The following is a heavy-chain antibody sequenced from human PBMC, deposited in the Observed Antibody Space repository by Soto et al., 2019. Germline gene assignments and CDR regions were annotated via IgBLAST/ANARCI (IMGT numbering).Heavy chain of an antibody. V-gene: IGHV4-31*03. D-gene: IGHD3-22*01. Sequence: LSLTCTVCGGSISSGGYYWSWIRQHPGKGLEWIGYIYYSGSTYYNPSLKSRVTISVDTSKNQFSLKLSSVTAADTAVYYCARANSSGYYARFDPWGQGTLVTVSS. J-gene: IGHJ5*02. CDR2: IYYSGST. CDR1: GGSISSGGYY. CDR3: ARANSSGYYARFDP.